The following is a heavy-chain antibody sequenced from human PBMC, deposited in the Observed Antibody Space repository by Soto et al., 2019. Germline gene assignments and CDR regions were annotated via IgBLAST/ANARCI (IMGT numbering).Heavy chain of an antibody. V-gene: IGHV4-59*01. J-gene: IGHJ4*02. CDR2: IYSSGST. Sequence: SETLSLTCTVSGGSISNYYWNWIRQSPGKGLEWIGYIYSSGSTHYNPSLQNRITISIDTSKNQVSLKVNSVNAADTALFYCARDHPHSYGVYYLDYWGQGTPVTVSS. CDR3: ARDHPHSYGVYYLDY. CDR1: GGSISNYY. D-gene: IGHD5-18*01.